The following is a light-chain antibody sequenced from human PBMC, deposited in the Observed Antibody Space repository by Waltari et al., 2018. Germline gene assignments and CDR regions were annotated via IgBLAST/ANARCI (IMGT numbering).Light chain of an antibody. Sequence: IVLTKSPGTLSLTPGERDTLSCKASQTVSRSLAWYQHKPGQAPKLLIYGASTRATGLPDRFTGSGSGTDFILTISSLEPEDFAIYFCQHYVRLPATFGQGTKVEIK. V-gene: IGKV3-20*01. CDR3: QHYVRLPAT. CDR2: GAS. CDR1: QTVSRS. J-gene: IGKJ1*01.